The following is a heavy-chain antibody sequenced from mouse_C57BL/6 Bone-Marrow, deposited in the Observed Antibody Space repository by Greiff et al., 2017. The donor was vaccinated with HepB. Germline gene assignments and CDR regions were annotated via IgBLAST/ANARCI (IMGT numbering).Heavy chain of an antibody. CDR1: GFPITSGYY. Sequence: VQGVESGPGLVKPSQSLFLTCSITGFPITSGYYWIWIRQSPGKPLEWMGYITHSGETFYNPSLQSPISITRETSKNQFFLQLNSVTTEDTAMYYCAGAYYSNYGAYWGQGTLVTVSA. D-gene: IGHD2-5*01. CDR3: AGAYYSNYGAY. J-gene: IGHJ3*01. V-gene: IGHV12-3*01. CDR2: ITHSGET.